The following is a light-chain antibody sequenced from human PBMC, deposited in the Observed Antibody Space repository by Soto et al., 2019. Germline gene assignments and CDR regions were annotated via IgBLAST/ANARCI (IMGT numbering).Light chain of an antibody. Sequence: EIVLTQSPAPLSLSPGERATPPWGASQSVSSSYVAWYQQKPGLAPRLLIYDASSRATGIPDRFSGSGSGTDFTLTISRLEPEDFAVYYCQQYGSSPLTFGGGTKVEIK. V-gene: IGKV3D-20*01. J-gene: IGKJ4*01. CDR2: DAS. CDR3: QQYGSSPLT. CDR1: QSVSSSY.